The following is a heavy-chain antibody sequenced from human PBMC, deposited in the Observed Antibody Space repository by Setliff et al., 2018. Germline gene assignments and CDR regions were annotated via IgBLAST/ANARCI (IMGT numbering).Heavy chain of an antibody. D-gene: IGHD5-18*01. Sequence: SVKVSCKASGGTFSNYGVSWVRQAPGQGLEWMGGTIPLFGTTDYAQKFHGRVTIITDESTSTAYMELRSLRSDDTAVYYCARGGYSYGYDHGFDIWGQGTMVTVSS. V-gene: IGHV1-69*05. J-gene: IGHJ3*02. CDR1: GGTFSNYG. CDR2: TIPLFGTT. CDR3: ARGGYSYGYDHGFDI.